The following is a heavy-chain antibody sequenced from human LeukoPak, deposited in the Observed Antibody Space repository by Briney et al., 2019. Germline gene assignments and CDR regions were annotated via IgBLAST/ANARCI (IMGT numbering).Heavy chain of an antibody. CDR1: GFTVSGNY. Sequence: GGSLRLSCAVSGFTVSGNYMSWIRQAPGKGLEWVSLIYSDDTTLYADSVKGRFTISRDNAKNSLYLQMNSLRAEDTALYYCARESIAAAGNWFDPWGQGTLVTVSS. CDR3: ARESIAAAGNWFDP. V-gene: IGHV3-53*01. J-gene: IGHJ5*02. CDR2: IYSDDTT. D-gene: IGHD6-13*01.